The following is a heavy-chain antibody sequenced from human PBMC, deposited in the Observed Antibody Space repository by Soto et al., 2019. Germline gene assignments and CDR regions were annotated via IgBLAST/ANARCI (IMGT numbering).Heavy chain of an antibody. D-gene: IGHD6-13*01. J-gene: IGHJ5*02. V-gene: IGHV2-26*04. CDR1: GFSLSNAGLG. CDR2: IFSNDEK. CDR3: ASTYSTSWYWFDP. Sequence: QVTVKESGPVLVKPTETLTLTCTVSGFSLSNAGLGVSWIRQPPGKALEWLAHIFSNDEKSYSTSLKSRLTISKATSKSQVVLIMTQMDPVDTATYYCASTYSTSWYWFDPWGQGTLVTVSS.